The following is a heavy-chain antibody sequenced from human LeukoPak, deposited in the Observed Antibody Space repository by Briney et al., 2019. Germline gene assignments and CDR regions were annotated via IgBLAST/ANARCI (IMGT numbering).Heavy chain of an antibody. V-gene: IGHV1-69*05. D-gene: IGHD3-10*01. CDR3: ATSESGRSWDWFAP. J-gene: IGHJ5*02. Sequence: GSSVKVSCKASGGSFRTYPISWVRQAPGQGLEWMGGLTQFFRRTNYTQKFQGRLTITTDESSSTAYMELSELRSDDTAVYYCATSESGRSWDWFAPWGQGTLVTVSS. CDR1: GGSFRTYP. CDR2: LTQFFRRT.